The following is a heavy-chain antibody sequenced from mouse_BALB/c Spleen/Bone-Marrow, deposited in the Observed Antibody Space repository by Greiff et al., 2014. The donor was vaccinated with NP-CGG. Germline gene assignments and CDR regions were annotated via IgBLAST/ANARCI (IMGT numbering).Heavy chain of an antibody. Sequence: QVHVKQSGAELVRPGASVKLSCKASGYTFTSYWIKWVKQRPGQGLEWIGNTYPSDSYTNYNQKFKDKATLTVDKSSSTAYMQLSSPTSEDSAVEYCTRDDGSPVAYWGQGTRVTVSA. J-gene: IGHJ3*01. CDR2: TYPSDSYT. V-gene: IGHV1-69*02. CDR3: TRDDGSPVAY. D-gene: IGHD2-3*01. CDR1: GYTFTSYW.